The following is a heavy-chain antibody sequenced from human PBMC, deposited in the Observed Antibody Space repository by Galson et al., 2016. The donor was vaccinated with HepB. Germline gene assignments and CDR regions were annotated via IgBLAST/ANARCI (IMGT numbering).Heavy chain of an antibody. CDR2: IKQDGSEQ. V-gene: IGHV3-7*05. Sequence: LRLSCAASGFTFSSYWMSWVRQAPGKRLECVANIKQDGSEQYYVDSVKGRFTISRDNAKNSLYLQMNSLRAEDTAVYYCARRRGSGSHDYWGQGTLVTVSS. CDR3: ARRRGSGSHDY. J-gene: IGHJ4*02. D-gene: IGHD3-10*01. CDR1: GFTFSSYW.